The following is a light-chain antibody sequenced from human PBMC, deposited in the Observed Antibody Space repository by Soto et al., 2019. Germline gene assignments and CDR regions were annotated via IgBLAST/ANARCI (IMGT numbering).Light chain of an antibody. J-gene: IGKJ5*01. V-gene: IGKV3-20*01. Sequence: EIVLTQSPGTLSLSPGEGVTLSCRASQSVTGTNLAWYQQRPGQAPRLLIYDAVRRATGIPDRFSGSGSGTDFTLTISRLEPEDFAVYYCQQCGSSSTFGQGTRLEIK. CDR3: QQCGSSST. CDR2: DAV. CDR1: QSVTGTN.